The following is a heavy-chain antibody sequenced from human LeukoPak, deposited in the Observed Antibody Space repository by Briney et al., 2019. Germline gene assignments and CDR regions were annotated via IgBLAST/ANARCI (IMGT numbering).Heavy chain of an antibody. Sequence: GASVKVSCKASGGTFSSYAISWVRQAPGQGLEWMGGIIPIFGTANYAQKFQGRVTITADESTSTAYMELSRLRSDDTAVYYCARGGKLRWLQSQDYWGQGTLVTVSS. J-gene: IGHJ4*02. CDR1: GGTFSSYA. V-gene: IGHV1-69*13. D-gene: IGHD5-24*01. CDR3: ARGGKLRWLQSQDY. CDR2: IIPIFGTA.